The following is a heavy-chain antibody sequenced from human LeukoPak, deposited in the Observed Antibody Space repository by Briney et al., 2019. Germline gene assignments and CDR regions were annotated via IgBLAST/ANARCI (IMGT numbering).Heavy chain of an antibody. CDR2: ISAYNGNT. Sequence: ASVKVSCKASGYTFTSYGISWVRQAPGQGLEWMGWISAYNGNTNYAQKLQGRVTMTTDTSTSTAYMGLRSLRSDDTAVYYCARDPLPRTSHPHNWFDPWGQGTLVTVSS. V-gene: IGHV1-18*01. J-gene: IGHJ5*02. D-gene: IGHD2-2*01. CDR3: ARDPLPRTSHPHNWFDP. CDR1: GYTFTSYG.